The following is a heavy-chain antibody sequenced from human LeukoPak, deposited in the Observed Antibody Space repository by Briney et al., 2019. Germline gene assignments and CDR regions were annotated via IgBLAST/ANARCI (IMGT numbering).Heavy chain of an antibody. Sequence: SVKVSCKASGFTFTSSAMQWVRQARGQRLEWIGWIVVGSGNTNYAQKFQERVTITRDMSTGTAYTELSSLRSEDTAVYYCAAARSARYCSSTSCPSPHFDYWGQGTLVTVSS. CDR3: AAARSARYCSSTSCPSPHFDY. J-gene: IGHJ4*02. V-gene: IGHV1-58*02. D-gene: IGHD2-2*01. CDR2: IVVGSGNT. CDR1: GFTFTSSA.